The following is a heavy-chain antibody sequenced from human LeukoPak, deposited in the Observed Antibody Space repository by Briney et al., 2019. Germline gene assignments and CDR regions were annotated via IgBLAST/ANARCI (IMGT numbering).Heavy chain of an antibody. CDR3: AKDPNSVVGTDY. J-gene: IGHJ4*02. Sequence: GGSLRLSCAASRFTVSSNYMSWVRQAPGKGLEWVSFIYSSGSTYYADSVRGRFTISRDNSNNTLYLQMNSLRVEDTAVYYCAKDPNSVVGTDYWGQGTLVTVSS. CDR2: IYSSGST. V-gene: IGHV3-66*01. D-gene: IGHD1-26*01. CDR1: RFTVSSNY.